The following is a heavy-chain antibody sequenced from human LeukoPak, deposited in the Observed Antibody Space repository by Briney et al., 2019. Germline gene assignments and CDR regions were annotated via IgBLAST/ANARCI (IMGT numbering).Heavy chain of an antibody. CDR2: MNPNSGNT. V-gene: IGHV1-8*03. CDR1: GYTFTSYD. CDR3: ARGNTRITIFGVVNGDAFDI. D-gene: IGHD3-3*01. J-gene: IGHJ3*02. Sequence: GASVKVSCKASGYTFTSYDINWVRQATGQGLEWMGWMNPNSGNTGYAQKFQGRVTITRNTSISTAYMELSSLRSEDTAVYYCARGNTRITIFGVVNGDAFDIWGQGTMVTVSS.